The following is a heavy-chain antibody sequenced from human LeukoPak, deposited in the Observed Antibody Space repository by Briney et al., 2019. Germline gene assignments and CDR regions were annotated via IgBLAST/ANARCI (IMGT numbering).Heavy chain of an antibody. Sequence: GGSLRLSCAASGFTFTSYWMSWVRQPPGKGLECVANIKQDGSEKYYVDSVKGRFTISRDNAKNSLYLQMNSLRAEDTAVYYCTRAYDFWGGYCDYWGQGTLVTVSS. J-gene: IGHJ4*02. CDR2: IKQDGSEK. CDR1: GFTFTSYW. CDR3: TRAYDFWGGYCDY. D-gene: IGHD3-3*01. V-gene: IGHV3-7*04.